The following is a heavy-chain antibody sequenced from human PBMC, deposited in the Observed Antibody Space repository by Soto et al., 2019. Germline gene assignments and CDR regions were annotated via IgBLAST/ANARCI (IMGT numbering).Heavy chain of an antibody. CDR2: IDHSGYT. Sequence: SETLSLTCAVYGGSFSGYYWNWIRQPPGKGLEWIGEIDHSGYTNYNPSLKSRVTISVDTSKNQFSLRLTSVTAADTAVYYCARVRGWFDSWGQGTLVTVS. J-gene: IGHJ5*01. CDR3: ARVRGWFDS. D-gene: IGHD3-3*01. V-gene: IGHV4-34*01. CDR1: GGSFSGYY.